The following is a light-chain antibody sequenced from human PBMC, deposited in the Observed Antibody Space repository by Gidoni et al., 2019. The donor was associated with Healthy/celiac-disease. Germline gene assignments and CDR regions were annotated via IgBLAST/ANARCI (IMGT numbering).Light chain of an antibody. Sequence: EIVMTHPPPTLSVSPEERATPACRTSQIVSSSLAWYQQKPGQAPRLLIYGESTRAAGIPARFSSSGSGTEFTLTISSLQSEEFAVYYCQQYNNWPSWTCGQGTKVEIK. CDR3: QQYNNWPSWT. CDR1: QIVSSS. CDR2: GES. V-gene: IGKV3-15*01. J-gene: IGKJ1*01.